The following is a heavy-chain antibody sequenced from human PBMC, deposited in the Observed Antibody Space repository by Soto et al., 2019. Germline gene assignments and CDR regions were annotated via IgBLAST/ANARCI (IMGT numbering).Heavy chain of an antibody. CDR3: ARVSVDYGDYGSYYYGMDV. CDR2: MNPNSGNT. D-gene: IGHD4-17*01. CDR1: GYTFTSYD. Sequence: ASVKVSCKASGYTFTSYDINWVRQATGQGLEWMGWMNPNSGNTGYAQKFQGRVTMTRNTSISTAYMELSSLRSEDTAVYYCARVSVDYGDYGSYYYGMDVWGQGTTVTVSS. V-gene: IGHV1-8*01. J-gene: IGHJ6*02.